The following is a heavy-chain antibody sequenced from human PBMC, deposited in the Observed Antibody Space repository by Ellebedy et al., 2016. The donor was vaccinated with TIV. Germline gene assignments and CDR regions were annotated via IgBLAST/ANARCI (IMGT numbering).Heavy chain of an antibody. J-gene: IGHJ3*02. V-gene: IGHV3-23*01. CDR2: ISGSGGST. D-gene: IGHD3-10*01. CDR1: GFTFSSYA. Sequence: GESLKISXAASGFTFSSYAMSWVRQAPGKGLEWVSAISGSGGSTYYADSVKGRFTISRDNSKNTLYLQMNSLRAEDTAVYYCANDRPMVRGVIITSAYGAFDIWGQGTMVTVSS. CDR3: ANDRPMVRGVIITSAYGAFDI.